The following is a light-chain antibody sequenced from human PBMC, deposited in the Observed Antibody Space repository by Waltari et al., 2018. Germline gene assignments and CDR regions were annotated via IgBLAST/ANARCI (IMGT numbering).Light chain of an antibody. V-gene: IGKV3-20*01. CDR1: QSISSTY. CDR2: GAS. Sequence: EIVLTQSPGTLSLSPGERATLSCRASQSISSTYLAWYQQKPGQAPRLLIYGASSRATGIPDRFIGGVSGTDFTLTISRLEPEDFAVYYCQQYGSSALYTFGPGTKVDIK. J-gene: IGKJ3*01. CDR3: QQYGSSALYT.